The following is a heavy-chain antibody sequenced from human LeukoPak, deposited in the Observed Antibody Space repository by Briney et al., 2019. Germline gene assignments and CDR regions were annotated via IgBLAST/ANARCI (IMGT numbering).Heavy chain of an antibody. CDR2: IRYDGSNK. CDR3: AKDQQWVETNLYYFDY. V-gene: IGHV3-30*02. Sequence: GGSLRLSCAASGLTFSSYWMSWVRQAPGKGLEWVAFIRYDGSNKYYADSVKGRFTISRDNSKNTLYLQMNSLRAEDTAVYYCAKDQQWVETNLYYFDYWGQGTLVTVSS. D-gene: IGHD1-26*01. J-gene: IGHJ4*02. CDR1: GLTFSSYW.